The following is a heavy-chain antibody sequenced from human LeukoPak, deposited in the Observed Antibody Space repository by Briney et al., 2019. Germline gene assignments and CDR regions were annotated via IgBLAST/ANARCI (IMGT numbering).Heavy chain of an antibody. D-gene: IGHD2-2*01. J-gene: IGHJ5*02. CDR3: ATSLIVVVPAAREPAYNWFDP. CDR1: GGSISSGGYS. Sequence: SETLSLTCAVSGGSISSGGYSWSWIRQPPGKGLEWIGYIYHSGSTYYNPSLKSRVTISVDTSKNQFSLKLSSVTAADTAVYYCATSLIVVVPAAREPAYNWFDPWGQGTLVTVSS. CDR2: IYHSGST. V-gene: IGHV4-30-2*03.